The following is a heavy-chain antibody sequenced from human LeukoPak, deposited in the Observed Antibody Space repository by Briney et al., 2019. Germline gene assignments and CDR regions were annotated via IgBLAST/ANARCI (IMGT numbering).Heavy chain of an antibody. J-gene: IGHJ4*02. CDR1: GFTFSSYA. CDR2: ISGSGGST. V-gene: IGHV3-23*01. Sequence: GGSLRLSCAASGFTFSSYAMSWVRQAPGKGLEWVPAISGSGGSTYYADSVKGRFTISRDNSKNTLYLQMNSLRAEDTAVYYCAKLLGATYYFDYWGQGTLVTVSS. D-gene: IGHD1-26*01. CDR3: AKLLGATYYFDY.